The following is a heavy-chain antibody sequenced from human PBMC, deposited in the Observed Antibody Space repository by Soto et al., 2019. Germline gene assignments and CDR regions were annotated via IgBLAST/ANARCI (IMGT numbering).Heavy chain of an antibody. D-gene: IGHD6-6*01. CDR3: ARAVEHSSPFDY. J-gene: IGHJ4*02. CDR1: GGSISSCDYY. Sequence: SETLSLTCTVSGGSISSCDYYWSWIRQPPGKGLEWIGYIYYSGSTYYNPSLKSRVTISVDTSKNQFSLKLSSVTAADTAVYYCARAVEHSSPFDYWGQGTLVTVSS. V-gene: IGHV4-30-4*01. CDR2: IYYSGST.